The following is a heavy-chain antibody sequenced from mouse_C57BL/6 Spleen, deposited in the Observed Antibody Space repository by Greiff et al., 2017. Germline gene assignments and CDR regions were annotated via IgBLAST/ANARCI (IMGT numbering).Heavy chain of an antibody. CDR2: IYPGSGNT. CDR3: ARPHKDWYFDV. V-gene: IGHV1-76*01. Sequence: VKLMESGAELVRPGASVKLSCKASGYTFTDYYINWVKQRPGQGLEWIARIYPGSGNTYYNEKFKGKATLTAEKSSSTAYMQLSSLTSEDSAVYFCARPHKDWYFDVWGTGTTVTVSS. J-gene: IGHJ1*03. CDR1: GYTFTDYY.